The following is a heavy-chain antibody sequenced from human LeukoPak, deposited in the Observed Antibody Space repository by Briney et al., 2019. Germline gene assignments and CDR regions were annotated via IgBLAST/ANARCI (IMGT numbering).Heavy chain of an antibody. CDR3: AELSRDGTFDI. V-gene: IGHV3-21*01. D-gene: IGHD5-24*01. J-gene: IGHJ3*02. CDR2: ISSSSSYI. Sequence: GGSLRLSCAASGFTFSSYSMNWVRQAPGKGLEWVSSISSSSSYIYYADSVKGRFTISRDNAKNSLYLQMNSLRAEDTAVYYCAELSRDGTFDIWGQGTMVTVSS. CDR1: GFTFSSYS.